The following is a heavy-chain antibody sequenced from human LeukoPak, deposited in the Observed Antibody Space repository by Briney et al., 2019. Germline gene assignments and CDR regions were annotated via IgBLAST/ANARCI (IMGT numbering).Heavy chain of an antibody. V-gene: IGHV3-23*01. D-gene: IGHD3-22*01. J-gene: IGHJ4*02. CDR2: ISGRGDTT. CDR3: AQVRSLNYYDSSGYYY. Sequence: GGSLRLSCAAPGFTFSIYVMNSVRQAPRKGLECVLGISGRGDTTYYADSVKGRFNISRDNSKNTLYLQMDSLRAEDTALYYCAQVRSLNYYDSSGYYYWGQGTLVTVSS. CDR1: GFTFSIYV.